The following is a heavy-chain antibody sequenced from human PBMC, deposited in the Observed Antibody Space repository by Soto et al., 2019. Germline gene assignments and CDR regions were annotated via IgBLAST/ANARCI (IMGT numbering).Heavy chain of an antibody. CDR2: ISSAGSTI. CDR1: RFTFSDYY. V-gene: IGHV3-11*01. CDR3: AREGEREYSGYGSFGY. Sequence: QVQLVESGGGLVKPGGSLRLSCAASRFTFSDYYMSWTRQAPGKGLEFISYISSAGSTIYYADSVKGRFTISRDNAKNSLYLKMNSLRVEDTGVYYCAREGEREYSGYGSFGYWGQGTLVTVSS. J-gene: IGHJ4*02. D-gene: IGHD5-12*01.